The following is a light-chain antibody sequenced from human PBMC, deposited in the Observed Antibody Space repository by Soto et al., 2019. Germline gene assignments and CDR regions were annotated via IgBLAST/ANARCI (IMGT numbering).Light chain of an antibody. Sequence: IQMIQSPFSLFASVGDRVTLTCQASRSVRDYVNWYQQRPGKAPNLLIYAASTLHSGVPSRFSGSGSGTFFTLTINGLQPEDFATYYCQQSYITPRIFGQGTKVDIK. J-gene: IGKJ1*01. CDR3: QQSYITPRI. CDR2: AAS. CDR1: RSVRDY. V-gene: IGKV1-39*01.